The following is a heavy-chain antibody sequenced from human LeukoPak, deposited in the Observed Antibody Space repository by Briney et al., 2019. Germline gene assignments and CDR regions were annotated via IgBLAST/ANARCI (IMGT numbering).Heavy chain of an antibody. J-gene: IGHJ4*02. CDR2: ISGSGGST. CDR3: AKDVYGSASYGFFDY. V-gene: IGHV3-23*01. CDR1: GFTFTSYA. Sequence: GGSLRLSCAASGFTFTSYAMSWVRQAPGKGLEWVSTISGSGGSTYYADSVRGRFTISRDNSKNTLYLQMNSLRAEDTAVYYCAKDVYGSASYGFFDYWGQGTLVTVSS. D-gene: IGHD3-10*01.